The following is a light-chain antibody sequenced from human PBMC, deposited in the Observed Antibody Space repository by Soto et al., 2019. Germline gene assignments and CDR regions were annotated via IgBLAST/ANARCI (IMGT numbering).Light chain of an antibody. V-gene: IGKV1-5*03. CDR3: QQYKDYWT. J-gene: IGKJ1*01. Sequence: DVQMTQSPSTLSASVGDRVTITCRASQSISRWLAWYQQKPGKAPKLLIDETSSLEDGVPSRFTGSGSGTEFSLTITSLQPEDFASYYCQQYKDYWTFGQGTKVDIK. CDR2: ETS. CDR1: QSISRW.